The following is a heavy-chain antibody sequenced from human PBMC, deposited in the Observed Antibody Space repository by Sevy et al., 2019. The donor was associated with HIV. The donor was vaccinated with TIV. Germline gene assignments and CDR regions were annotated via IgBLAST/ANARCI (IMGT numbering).Heavy chain of an antibody. Sequence: ASVKVSCKASGYNFNTYGITWVRQAPGQGLEWMGWIGVNNGKTNYAARLQARISMTADTSTSTVYMELRTLTSDDTAIYFCARDSYYYDMHSSYRPPDYWGQRTMVTVSS. J-gene: IGHJ4*02. V-gene: IGHV1-18*01. CDR3: ARDSYYYDMHSSYRPPDY. D-gene: IGHD3-22*01. CDR1: GYNFNTYG. CDR2: IGVNNGKT.